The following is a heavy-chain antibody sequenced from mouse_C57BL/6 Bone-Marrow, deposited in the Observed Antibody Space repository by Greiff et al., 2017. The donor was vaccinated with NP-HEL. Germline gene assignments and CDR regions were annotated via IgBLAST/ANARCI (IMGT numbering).Heavy chain of an antibody. Sequence: DVQLVESGGGLVKPGGSLKLSCAASGFTFSSYAMSWVRQTPEKRLEWVATISDGGSYTYYPDNVKGRFTISRDNAKNNLYLQMSHLKSEDTAMYYCASSRPSPLGSSHFDYWGQGTTLTVSS. CDR2: ISDGGSYT. D-gene: IGHD1-1*01. CDR3: ASSRPSPLGSSHFDY. J-gene: IGHJ2*01. V-gene: IGHV5-4*01. CDR1: GFTFSSYA.